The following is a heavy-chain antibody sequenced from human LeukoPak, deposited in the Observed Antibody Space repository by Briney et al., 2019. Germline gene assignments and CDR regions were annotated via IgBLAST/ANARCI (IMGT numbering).Heavy chain of an antibody. CDR2: VYYTGST. Sequence: SETLSLTCTVSGGSISSYYWSWIRQPPGKGLEWIGYVYYTGSTNYNPSLKSRVTISVDTSKNQFSLKLSSVTAADTAVYYCARTTMVRGTYYMDVWGKGTTVTISS. D-gene: IGHD3-10*01. J-gene: IGHJ6*03. CDR3: ARTTMVRGTYYMDV. V-gene: IGHV4-59*01. CDR1: GGSISSYY.